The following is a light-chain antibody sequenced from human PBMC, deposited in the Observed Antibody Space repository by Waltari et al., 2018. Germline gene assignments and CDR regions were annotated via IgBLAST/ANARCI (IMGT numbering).Light chain of an antibody. CDR1: QRVSSSY. CDR2: GAS. CDR3: QQYGSSPPTWT. V-gene: IGKV3-20*01. Sequence: EIMLTQSTGTLSLSPGERATLSCRASQRVSSSYLAWYQQNPGQAPRLLIYGASSRATGIPDRFSGSGSGTDFTLTISRLEPEDFAVYYCQQYGSSPPTWTFGQGTKVEIK. J-gene: IGKJ1*01.